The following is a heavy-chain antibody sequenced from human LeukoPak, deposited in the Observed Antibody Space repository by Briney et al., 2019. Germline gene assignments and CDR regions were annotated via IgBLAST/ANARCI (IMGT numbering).Heavy chain of an antibody. CDR3: ARYRDGYKRSFDY. D-gene: IGHD5-24*01. Sequence: SETLSLTCTVSGASFRIYYSSWIRQPPGKGREGIGYIYYTGTTNYNTSPKSRVTISVATSKNQLSLRMSSVNDADTAVSHCARYRDGYKRSFDYWGQGTLVTVSS. J-gene: IGHJ4*02. CDR1: GASFRIYY. CDR2: IYYTGTT. V-gene: IGHV4-59*01.